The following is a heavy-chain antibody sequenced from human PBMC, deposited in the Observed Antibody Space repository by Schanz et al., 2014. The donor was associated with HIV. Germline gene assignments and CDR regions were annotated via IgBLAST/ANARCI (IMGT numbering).Heavy chain of an antibody. V-gene: IGHV3-30*18. D-gene: IGHD1-20*01. Sequence: QVQLVESGGGVVQPGRSLRLSCAASGFTFSSYGMHWVRQAPGKGLEWVAVISYDGSDKYYADSVKGRFTISRDNAKNSLYLQMNSLRAEDTALYYCAKDRITGTAPPNYGMDVWGQGTTVTVSS. CDR2: ISYDGSDK. CDR3: AKDRITGTAPPNYGMDV. J-gene: IGHJ6*02. CDR1: GFTFSSYG.